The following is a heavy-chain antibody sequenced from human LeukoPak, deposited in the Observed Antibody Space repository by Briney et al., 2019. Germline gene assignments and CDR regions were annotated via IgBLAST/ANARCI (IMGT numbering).Heavy chain of an antibody. D-gene: IGHD1-26*01. Sequence: PSQTLSLTCTVSGGSISSGGYYWSWIRQPPGKGLEWIGYIYHSGSTYYNPSLKSRVTISVDRSKNQFSLKLSSVTAADTAVYYCARIGVGAARGRDYWGQGTLVTVSS. V-gene: IGHV4-30-2*01. CDR2: IYHSGST. CDR3: ARIGVGAARGRDY. J-gene: IGHJ4*02. CDR1: GGSISSGGYY.